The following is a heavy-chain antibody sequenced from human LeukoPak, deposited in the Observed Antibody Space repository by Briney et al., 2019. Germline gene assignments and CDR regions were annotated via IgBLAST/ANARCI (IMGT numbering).Heavy chain of an antibody. CDR2: IIPIFGTA. Sequence: ASVKLSCKASGGTFSSYAISWVRQAPGQGLEWMGGIIPIFGTANYAQKFQGRVTITADESTSTAYMELSSLRSEDTAVYYCARAVLRYFDWLLLPLGYWGQGTLVTVSS. V-gene: IGHV1-69*01. J-gene: IGHJ4*02. CDR3: ARAVLRYFDWLLLPLGY. D-gene: IGHD3-9*01. CDR1: GGTFSSYA.